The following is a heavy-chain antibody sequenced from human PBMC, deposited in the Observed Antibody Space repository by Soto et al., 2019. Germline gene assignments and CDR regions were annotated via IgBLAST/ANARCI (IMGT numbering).Heavy chain of an antibody. J-gene: IGHJ6*02. V-gene: IGHV1-58*01. Sequence: GASVKVSCKASGFTFTSSAVQWVRQARGQRLEWIGWIVVGSGNTNYAQKFQERVTITRDMSTSTAYMELSSLRSEDTAVYYCAAGAQSTYYHYYGMDVWGQGTTVTVSS. CDR2: IVVGSGNT. CDR1: GFTFTSSA. CDR3: AAGAQSTYYHYYGMDV. D-gene: IGHD3-10*01.